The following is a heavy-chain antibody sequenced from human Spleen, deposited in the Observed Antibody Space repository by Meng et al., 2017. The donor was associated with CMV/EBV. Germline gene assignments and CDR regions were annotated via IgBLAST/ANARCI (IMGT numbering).Heavy chain of an antibody. Sequence: GESLKISCAASGFTFSSYSMNWVRQAPGKGLEWVSSISSSSSYIYYADSVKGRFTISRDNAKNTLYLQMNSLRAEDTAVYYCARGPSLYYYGSGSYYPNDWGQGTLVTVSS. CDR1: GFTFSSYS. CDR2: ISSSSSYI. J-gene: IGHJ4*02. CDR3: ARGPSLYYYGSGSYYPND. V-gene: IGHV3-21*01. D-gene: IGHD3-10*01.